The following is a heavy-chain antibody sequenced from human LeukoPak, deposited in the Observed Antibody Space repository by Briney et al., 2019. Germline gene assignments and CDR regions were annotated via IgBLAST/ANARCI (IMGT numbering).Heavy chain of an antibody. V-gene: IGHV4-59*01. CDR1: GDSINNYH. Sequence: SETLSLTCTASGDSINNYHWSWIRQPPGKGLEWIGYIYYSGGTNYNPSLKSRVTMSVDTSKNQFPLKLSSVTAADTAVYYCARGRGFDYWGQGTLVTVSS. D-gene: IGHD3-10*01. CDR2: IYYSGGT. J-gene: IGHJ4*02. CDR3: ARGRGFDY.